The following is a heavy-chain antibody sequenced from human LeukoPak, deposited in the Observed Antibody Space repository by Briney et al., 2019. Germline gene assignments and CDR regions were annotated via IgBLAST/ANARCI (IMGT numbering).Heavy chain of an antibody. Sequence: GGSLRLSCAASGFTFSSYSMNWVRQAPGKGLEWVSSISSSSSYIYYADSVKGRFTISRDNAKNSLYLQMNSLRAEDTAVYYCARDREGYSYGTNNWFDPWGQGTLVTVSS. D-gene: IGHD5-18*01. J-gene: IGHJ5*02. CDR1: GFTFSSYS. CDR2: ISSSSSYI. V-gene: IGHV3-21*01. CDR3: ARDREGYSYGTNNWFDP.